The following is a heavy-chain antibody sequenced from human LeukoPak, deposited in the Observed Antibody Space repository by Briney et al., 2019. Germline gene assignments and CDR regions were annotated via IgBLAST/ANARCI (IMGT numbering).Heavy chain of an antibody. J-gene: IGHJ5*02. CDR1: GFTFSSYW. CDR2: IKDDGSEK. V-gene: IGHV3-7*01. Sequence: GGSLRLSCAASGFTFSSYWMSWVRQAPGKGLEWVANIKDDGSEKRDVDSVKGRFTISRDNAKNSLYLQMNSLRVEDTAVYYCVRDKLVGPSCLDHWGQGTLVTVSS. CDR3: VRDKLVGPSCLDH. D-gene: IGHD1-26*01.